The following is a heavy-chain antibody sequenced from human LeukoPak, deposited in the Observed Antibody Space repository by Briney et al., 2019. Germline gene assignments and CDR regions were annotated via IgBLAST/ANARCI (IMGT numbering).Heavy chain of an antibody. CDR2: IYYSGST. V-gene: IGHV4-59*08. Sequence: SETLSLTCTVSGGSISSYYWSWIRQPPGKGLEWIGYIYYSGSTNYNPSLKSRVTISVDTSKNQFSLRLSSVTAADTAVYYCARRYCSSTSCYLPRSVINAFDIWGQGTMVTVSS. J-gene: IGHJ3*02. CDR1: GGSISSYY. CDR3: ARRYCSSTSCYLPRSVINAFDI. D-gene: IGHD2-2*01.